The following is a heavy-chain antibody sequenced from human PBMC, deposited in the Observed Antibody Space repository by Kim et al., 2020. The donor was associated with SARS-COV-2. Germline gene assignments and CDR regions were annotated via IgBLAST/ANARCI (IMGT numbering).Heavy chain of an antibody. J-gene: IGHJ4*02. V-gene: IGHV1-18*01. CDR3: ARHLRVRGAIDY. D-gene: IGHD3-10*01. Sequence: NNAQKLQGRVTMTTDTSRSTAYMELRSLRSDDTAVYYCARHLRVRGAIDYWGQGTLVTVSS.